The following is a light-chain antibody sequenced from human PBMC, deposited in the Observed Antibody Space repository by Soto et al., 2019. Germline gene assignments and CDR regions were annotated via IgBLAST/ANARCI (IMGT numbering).Light chain of an antibody. Sequence: DIQMTQSPSSLSASVGDRVTITCQASQDIINYLNWYQQKPGKAPKLLIYDASNLETVVPSRVSGSGSGTDFTFNISSLQPEDIATYCCQQYDNLPWTFGQGTTWDIK. CDR3: QQYDNLPWT. CDR2: DAS. J-gene: IGKJ1*01. CDR1: QDIINY. V-gene: IGKV1-33*01.